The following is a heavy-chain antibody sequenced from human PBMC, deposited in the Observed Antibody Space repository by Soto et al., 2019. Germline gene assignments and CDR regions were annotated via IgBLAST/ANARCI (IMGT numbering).Heavy chain of an antibody. D-gene: IGHD3-3*01. CDR2: ISAYNGNT. J-gene: IGHJ6*03. CDR1: GYTFTSYG. CDR3: AREDHYDFWSGYRPHMDV. Sequence: GASVKVSCKASGYTFTSYGISWVRQAPGQGLEWMGWISAYNGNTNYAQKLQGRVTKTTDTSTSTAYMELRSLRSDDTAVYYCAREDHYDFWSGYRPHMDVWGKGTTVTVSS. V-gene: IGHV1-18*01.